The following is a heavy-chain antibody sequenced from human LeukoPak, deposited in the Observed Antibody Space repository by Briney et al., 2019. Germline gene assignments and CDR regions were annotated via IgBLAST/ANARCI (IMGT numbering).Heavy chain of an antibody. CDR1: GFTFSSYE. J-gene: IGHJ6*03. CDR2: ISSSGSTI. V-gene: IGHV3-48*03. CDR3: AKDQYYYDSMDSSSSYYMDV. D-gene: IGHD3-22*01. Sequence: PGGSLRLSCAASGFTFSSYEMNWVRQAPGKGLEWVSYISSSGSTIYYADSVKGRFTISRDNSKNTLYLQMNSLRAEDTAVYYCAKDQYYYDSMDSSSSYYMDVWGKGTTVTVSS.